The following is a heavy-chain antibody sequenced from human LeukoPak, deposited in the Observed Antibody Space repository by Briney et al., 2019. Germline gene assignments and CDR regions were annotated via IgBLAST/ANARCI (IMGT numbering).Heavy chain of an antibody. CDR3: ARGGERVAADY. CDR1: GYTFTSYW. CDR2: IYPGDSDT. J-gene: IGHJ4*02. V-gene: IGHV5-51*01. Sequence: GESLKISCQGSGYTFTSYWIGWVRQLPGKGLEWMGIIYPGDSDTRYSPSFEGQVTISADKSISTAYLQWTSLKASDTVMYYCARGGERVAADYWGQGTLVTVSS. D-gene: IGHD6-25*01.